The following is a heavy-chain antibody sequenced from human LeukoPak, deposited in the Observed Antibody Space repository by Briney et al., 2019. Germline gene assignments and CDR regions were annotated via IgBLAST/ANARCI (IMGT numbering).Heavy chain of an antibody. CDR3: ARLGSGSYYRGTIDY. CDR1: GYSISSGYY. V-gene: IGHV4-38-2*02. CDR2: IYHSGST. Sequence: SETLSLTCTVSGYSISSGYYWGWIRQPPGKGLEWIGSIYHSGSTYYNPSLKSRVTISVDTSKNQFSLKLSSVTAADTAVYYCARLGSGSYYRGTIDYWGQGTLVTVSS. D-gene: IGHD3-10*01. J-gene: IGHJ4*02.